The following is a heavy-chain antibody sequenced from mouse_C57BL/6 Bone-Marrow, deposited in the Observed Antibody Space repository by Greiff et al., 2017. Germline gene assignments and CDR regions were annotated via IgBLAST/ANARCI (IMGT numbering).Heavy chain of an antibody. J-gene: IGHJ2*01. Sequence: QVQLKQSGAELMKPGASVKLSCKATGYTFTGYWIEWVKQRPGHGLEWIGEILPGSGSTNYNEKFKGKATFTADTSSNTAYMQLSSLTTEDSAIYYCARGGTLWLRPYYFDYWGQGTTLTVSS. D-gene: IGHD2-2*01. CDR3: ARGGTLWLRPYYFDY. CDR2: ILPGSGST. CDR1: GYTFTGYW. V-gene: IGHV1-9*01.